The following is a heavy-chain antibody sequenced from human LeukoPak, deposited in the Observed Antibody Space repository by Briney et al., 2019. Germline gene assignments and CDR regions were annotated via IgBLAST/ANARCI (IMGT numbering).Heavy chain of an antibody. D-gene: IGHD5-24*01. CDR2: ISSSSSYI. CDR3: ASCRDGYNSNY. CDR1: GFTFSSYS. Sequence: GGSLRLPXAASGFTFSSYSMNWVRQSQGKGLAWVSSISSSSSYIYYADSVKGRFTISRDNAKNSLYMQMNSLRAEDTAVYYCASCRDGYNSNYWGQGTLVTVSS. J-gene: IGHJ4*02. V-gene: IGHV3-21*01.